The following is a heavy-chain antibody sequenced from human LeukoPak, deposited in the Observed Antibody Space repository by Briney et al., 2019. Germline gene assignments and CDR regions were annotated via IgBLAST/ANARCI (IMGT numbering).Heavy chain of an antibody. Sequence: SETLSLTCTVSGGSISSGYYWGWIRQPPGKRMEWIGSIYHSGSTYYNPSLKSRVTISVDTSKNQFSLKLSSVTAADTAVYYCARLYCSGGSCYSHYYYYMDVWGKGTTVTVS. D-gene: IGHD2-15*01. V-gene: IGHV4-38-2*02. CDR3: ARLYCSGGSCYSHYYYYMDV. CDR1: GGSISSGYY. J-gene: IGHJ6*03. CDR2: IYHSGST.